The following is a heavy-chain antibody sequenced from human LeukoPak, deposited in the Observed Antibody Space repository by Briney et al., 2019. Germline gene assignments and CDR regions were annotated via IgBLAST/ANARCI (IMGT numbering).Heavy chain of an antibody. CDR3: AKGEEGITIFGVVTSIDY. V-gene: IGHV3-30*02. J-gene: IGHJ4*02. CDR1: GFTFSSYG. Sequence: GGSLRLSCAASGFTFSSYGMHWVRQAPGKGLEWVAFIRYDGSNKYYADSVKGRFTISRDNSRNTLYLQMNSLRAEDTAVYYCAKGEEGITIFGVVTSIDYWGQGTLVTVSS. D-gene: IGHD3-3*01. CDR2: IRYDGSNK.